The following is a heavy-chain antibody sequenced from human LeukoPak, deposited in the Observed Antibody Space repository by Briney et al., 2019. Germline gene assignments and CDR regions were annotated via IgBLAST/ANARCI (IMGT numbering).Heavy chain of an antibody. CDR1: GYTFTGYY. V-gene: IGHV1-2*02. CDR2: INPNSGGT. D-gene: IGHD6-6*01. J-gene: IGHJ6*03. Sequence: ASVKVSCKASGYTFTGYYMHWVRQAPGQGLEWMGWINPNSGGTNYAQKFQGRVTMTRDTSISTAYMELSRLRSDDTAVYYCARDETYSSSSGWYYYYYMDVWGKGTTVTVSS. CDR3: ARDETYSSSSGWYYYYYMDV.